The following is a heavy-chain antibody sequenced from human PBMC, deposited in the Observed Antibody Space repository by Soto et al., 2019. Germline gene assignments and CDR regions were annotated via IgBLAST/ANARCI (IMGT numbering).Heavy chain of an antibody. V-gene: IGHV1-2*02. J-gene: IGHJ4*02. CDR1: GYTFTGYY. CDR2: INPNSGGT. D-gene: IGHD2-8*01. Sequence: ASVKVSFKASGYTFTGYYMHWVRQAPGQGLEWMGWINPNSGGTNYAQKFQGRVTMTRDTSISTAYMELSRLRSDDTAVYYCARDWGRAVLMVYAYYFDYWGQGTLVTVSS. CDR3: ARDWGRAVLMVYAYYFDY.